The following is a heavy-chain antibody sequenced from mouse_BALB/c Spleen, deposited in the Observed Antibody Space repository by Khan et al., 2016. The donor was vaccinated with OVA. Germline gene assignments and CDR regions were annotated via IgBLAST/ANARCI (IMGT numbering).Heavy chain of an antibody. D-gene: IGHD1-1*01. Sequence: QVQLKESGPGLVAPSQSLSITCTVSGFSLTSYGVHWVRQPPGKGLEWLGVIWAGGSTNYNSALMSRLSISKDNSKSQVFLKMNSLQTDDIAMYXYARDLHYRVDYWGQGTSVTVSS. V-gene: IGHV2-9*02. CDR1: GFSLTSYG. CDR2: IWAGGST. J-gene: IGHJ4*01. CDR3: ARDLHYRVDY.